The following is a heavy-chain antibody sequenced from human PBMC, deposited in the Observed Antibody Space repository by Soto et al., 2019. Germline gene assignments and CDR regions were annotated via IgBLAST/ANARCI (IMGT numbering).Heavy chain of an antibody. J-gene: IGHJ4*02. D-gene: IGHD3-3*01. CDR2: ISGSGGST. CDR1: GFTFSSYA. V-gene: IGHV3-23*01. CDR3: AKHYFGVGRGLFFDY. Sequence: GGSLRLSCAASGFTFSSYAMSWVRQAPGKGLEWVSAISGSGGSTYYADSVKGRFTISRDNSKNTMYLQMNSLRAEDTAVYYCAKHYFGVGRGLFFDYWGQGTLVTVSS.